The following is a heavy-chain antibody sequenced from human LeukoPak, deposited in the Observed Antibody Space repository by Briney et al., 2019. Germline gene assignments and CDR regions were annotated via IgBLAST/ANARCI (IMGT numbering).Heavy chain of an antibody. D-gene: IGHD3-9*01. V-gene: IGHV1-8*01. CDR3: ARGPLYSDWLKYGMDV. CDR2: MNPNSGNT. Sequence: ASVKVSCKASGYTFTSYDINWVRQATGQGLEWMGWMNPNSGNTGYAQKFQGRVTMTRNTSISTAYMELSSLRSEDTAVYYCARGPLYSDWLKYGMDVWGQGTTVTVSS. J-gene: IGHJ6*02. CDR1: GYTFTSYD.